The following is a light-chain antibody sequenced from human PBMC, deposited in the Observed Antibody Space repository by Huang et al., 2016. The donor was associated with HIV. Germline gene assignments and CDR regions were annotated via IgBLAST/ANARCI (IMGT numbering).Light chain of an antibody. CDR2: DAS. Sequence: EIVLTQSPATLSWSPGERATLSCRASQSVHSYLAWYQQKPGQAPRLLIYDASNRATGIPARFSVSGSGTDFTLTISNLQSEDFAVYYCQQRSAWPLTFGGGTKVEI. V-gene: IGKV3-11*01. J-gene: IGKJ4*01. CDR3: QQRSAWPLT. CDR1: QSVHSY.